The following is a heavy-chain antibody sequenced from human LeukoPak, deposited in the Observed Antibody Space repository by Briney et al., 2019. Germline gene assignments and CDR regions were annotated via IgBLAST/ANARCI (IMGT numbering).Heavy chain of an antibody. CDR1: GNSFTDYW. V-gene: IGHV5-51*01. CDR3: ARRPTGTRTFDY. D-gene: IGHD1-1*01. J-gene: IGHJ4*02. CDR2: IYPGDFDT. Sequence: GESLKISCKGSGNSFTDYWIGWVRQMPGKGLEWMGIIYPGDFDTRYSPSLQGQVTISADKSINTAYLQWSSLGASDTAMYYCARRPTGTRTFDYWGQGTLVTVSS.